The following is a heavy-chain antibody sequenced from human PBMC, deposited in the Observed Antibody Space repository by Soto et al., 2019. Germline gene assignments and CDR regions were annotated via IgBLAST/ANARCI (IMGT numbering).Heavy chain of an antibody. CDR2: ISSSGTTI. V-gene: IGHV3-48*03. CDR1: GFTFRDYE. Sequence: EVQLVESGGGLVQPGGSLRLSCAASGFTFRDYEMHWVRQAPGKGLQWVSYISSSGTTIYYSESVKGRFTISRDTAKNSLYLQLRGLRADDTAVYYCARRTWDPAVVALATRGAIDVCGQGTIVSVSS. D-gene: IGHD2-15*01. CDR3: ARRTWDPAVVALATRGAIDV. J-gene: IGHJ3*01.